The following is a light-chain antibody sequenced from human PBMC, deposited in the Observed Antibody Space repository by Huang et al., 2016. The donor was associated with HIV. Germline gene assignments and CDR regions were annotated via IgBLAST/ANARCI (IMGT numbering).Light chain of an antibody. CDR1: QSVLKN. CDR2: GSS. J-gene: IGKJ1*01. Sequence: ENLMTPSPSTLSVSPGESATLSCRASQSVLKNLAWYQQKPGQATKLLIYGSSTRAAGIPARFSGSGSGTDFTLTISSLQSEDFAVYYCQQYNTSPRTFGQGTKVEV. CDR3: QQYNTSPRT. V-gene: IGKV3-15*01.